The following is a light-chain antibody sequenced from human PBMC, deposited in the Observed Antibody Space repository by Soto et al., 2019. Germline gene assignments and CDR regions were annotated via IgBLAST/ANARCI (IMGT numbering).Light chain of an antibody. V-gene: IGLV2-14*01. J-gene: IGLJ1*01. Sequence: QSVLTQPASVSGSPGQSITISCTGTSSDVGGYNYVSWYQQHPGKAPRVMIYEVSYRPSGVSNRFSGSKSGNTASLTISGLQAEDEADYYCDSYTSSRAYVFGIGTKVTVL. CDR2: EVS. CDR3: DSYTSSRAYV. CDR1: SSDVGGYNY.